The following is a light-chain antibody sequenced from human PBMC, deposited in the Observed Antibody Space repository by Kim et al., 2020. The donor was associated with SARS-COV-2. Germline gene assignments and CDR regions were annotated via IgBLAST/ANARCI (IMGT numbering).Light chain of an antibody. CDR2: QDT. CDR3: QAWDSSVI. V-gene: IGLV3-1*01. CDR1: DLGDKY. Sequence: SYELTQPPSVSVSPGQTATITCSGNDLGDKYASWYQHKTGQSPVPVIYQDTKRPSGIPERFSGSNSGSTATLTISGTQAIDEADYYCQAWDSSVIFGGGTQLTVL. J-gene: IGLJ2*01.